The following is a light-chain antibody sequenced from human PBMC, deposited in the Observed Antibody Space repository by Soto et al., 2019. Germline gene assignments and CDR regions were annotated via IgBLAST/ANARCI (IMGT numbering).Light chain of an antibody. CDR3: HQRQSWTRT. CDR1: QYINTR. Sequence: EIVFTQSPATLSSFPGDRVTLSCRASQYINTRLAWYQHRPGQAPRLLIYQTSIREAGIPARVSASGSWTEFTLTISDVQPADSELYDCHQRQSWTRTFGQGTKVDIK. J-gene: IGKJ1*01. CDR2: QTS. V-gene: IGKV3-11*01.